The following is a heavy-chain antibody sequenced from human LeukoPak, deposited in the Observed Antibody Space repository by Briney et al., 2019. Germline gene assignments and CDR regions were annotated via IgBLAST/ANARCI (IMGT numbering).Heavy chain of an antibody. CDR3: AGGPYSSGWLFDL. CDR1: GDSISSENYF. J-gene: IGHJ4*02. Sequence: PSETLSLTCSISGDSISSENYFWGWIRQSPGKGLEWIATIFYSGTTYYSPSLTRRATISVDTSKNQFSLKLSSVTAADTAIYYCAGGPYSSGWLFDLWGQGTLVTVSS. CDR2: IFYSGTT. V-gene: IGHV4-39*01. D-gene: IGHD6-19*01.